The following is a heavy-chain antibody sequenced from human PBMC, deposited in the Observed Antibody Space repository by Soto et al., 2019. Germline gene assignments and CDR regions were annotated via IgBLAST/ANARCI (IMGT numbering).Heavy chain of an antibody. CDR2: ISSSSSYI. Sequence: EVQLVESGGGLVKPGGSLRLSCAASGFTFSSYSMNWVRQAPGKGLEWVSSISSSSSYIYYADSVKGRFTISRDNAKNELSLQMNSLGAEDTAMYYCARDGALSDYAYYYYYYGMDVCGQGTTVTVSS. CDR3: ARDGALSDYAYYYYYYGMDV. CDR1: GFTFSSYS. D-gene: IGHD3-16*01. J-gene: IGHJ6*02. V-gene: IGHV3-21*01.